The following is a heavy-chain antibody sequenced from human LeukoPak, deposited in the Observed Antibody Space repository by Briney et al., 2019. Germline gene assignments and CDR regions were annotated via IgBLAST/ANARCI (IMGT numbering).Heavy chain of an antibody. CDR2: ISGSGSTR. CDR3: ATYLTETLDH. V-gene: IGHV3-48*03. Sequence: PGGSLRLSCAASGFTFRNYEMNWVRQAPGKGLEWVSYISGSGSTRYYADPVKGRFTISRDNAKNSLYLQMNSLRAEDTAVYYCATYLTETLDHWGQGTLVTVSS. CDR1: GFTFRNYE. D-gene: IGHD4-17*01. J-gene: IGHJ4*02.